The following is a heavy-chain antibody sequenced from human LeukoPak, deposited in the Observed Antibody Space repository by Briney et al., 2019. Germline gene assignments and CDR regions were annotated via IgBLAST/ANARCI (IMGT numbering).Heavy chain of an antibody. Sequence: PGGSLRLSCAASGFTFSSYAMHWVRQAPGKGLEWVATISYDGSYKYYEDSVEGRFTISRDNSKNTLYLQMNSLRAEDTAVYYCARDWNAGGYYFDYWGQGTLVTVSS. CDR1: GFTFSSYA. D-gene: IGHD1-1*01. V-gene: IGHV3-30*04. CDR3: ARDWNAGGYYFDY. J-gene: IGHJ4*02. CDR2: ISYDGSYK.